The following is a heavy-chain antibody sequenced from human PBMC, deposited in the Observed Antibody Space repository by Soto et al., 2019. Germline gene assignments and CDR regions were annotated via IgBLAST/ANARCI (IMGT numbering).Heavy chain of an antibody. CDR2: IRGFSPYT. Sequence: GGSLRLSCVASGFTFRTYTMNWVRQAPGKGLEWVSGIRGFSPYTFYSESVKGRFTISRDNAKNSLYLQMNSLRAEDTAVYYCARDRGYDAHDYYYNAMDVWGQGTTVTVS. J-gene: IGHJ6*02. CDR3: ARDRGYDAHDYYYNAMDV. D-gene: IGHD2-15*01. CDR1: GFTFRTYT. V-gene: IGHV3-21*01.